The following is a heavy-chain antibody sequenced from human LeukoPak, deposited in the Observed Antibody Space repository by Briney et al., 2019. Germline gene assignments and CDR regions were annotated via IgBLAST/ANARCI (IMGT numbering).Heavy chain of an antibody. Sequence: ASVKVSCKASGYIFTSYGISWMRQAPGQGLERMGWISGYNGHTKYAQKVQARVTMTTDTSTSTAYMELRSLRSDDTAVYYCARDLTHRRNYDNSGYQIVPAFWGQGTLVTVSS. CDR3: ARDLTHRRNYDNSGYQIVPAF. J-gene: IGHJ4*02. D-gene: IGHD3-22*01. CDR1: GYIFTSYG. CDR2: ISGYNGHT. V-gene: IGHV1-18*01.